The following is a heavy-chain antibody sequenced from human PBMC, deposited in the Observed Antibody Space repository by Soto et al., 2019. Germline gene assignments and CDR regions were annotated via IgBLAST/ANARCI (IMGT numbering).Heavy chain of an antibody. CDR3: ARWGALGYCSGGSCYGDYYYYMDV. J-gene: IGHJ6*03. CDR2: MNPNSGNT. V-gene: IGHV1-8*01. D-gene: IGHD2-15*01. CDR1: GYTFTSYD. Sequence: ASVKVFCKASGYTFTSYDINWVRQATGQGREWMGWMNPNSGNTGYAQKFQGRVTMTRNTSISTAYMELSSLRSEDRAVYYCARWGALGYCSGGSCYGDYYYYMDVWGKGTTVTVSS.